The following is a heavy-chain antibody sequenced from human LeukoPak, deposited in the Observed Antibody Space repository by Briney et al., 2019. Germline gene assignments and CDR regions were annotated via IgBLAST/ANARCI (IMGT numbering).Heavy chain of an antibody. CDR2: ISSSSGAT. CDR3: AKGMTNWAYFYC. V-gene: IGHV3-48*01. D-gene: IGHD3-16*01. Sequence: GGSLRLSCVASGFTLSKYDMGWVRQAPGKGLEWVSYISSSSGATYYADSVKGRFTISRANATNSLSLQMNSLRAEDTAVYYCAKGMTNWAYFYCWGQGTLVTVSS. CDR1: GFTLSKYD. J-gene: IGHJ4*02.